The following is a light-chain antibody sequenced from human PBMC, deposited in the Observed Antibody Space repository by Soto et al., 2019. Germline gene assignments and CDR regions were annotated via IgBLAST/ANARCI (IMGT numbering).Light chain of an antibody. V-gene: IGKV3-11*01. CDR3: QQRSNWMYT. J-gene: IGKJ2*01. CDR2: DAF. CDR1: QSVSTY. Sequence: EIVLTQSPATLSLSPGERATLSCRASQSVSTYLLWYQQKPGQAPRLLIFDAFRRATGIPARFSGSGYGTDFTLTISSLEPEDFAVYYCQQRSNWMYTFGQGTKLVMK.